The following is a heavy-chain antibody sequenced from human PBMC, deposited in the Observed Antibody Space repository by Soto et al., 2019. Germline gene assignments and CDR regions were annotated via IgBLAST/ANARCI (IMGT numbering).Heavy chain of an antibody. CDR2: ISGGGDTT. J-gene: IGHJ4*02. CDR1: GFTFNNYA. V-gene: IGHV3-23*01. D-gene: IGHD3-10*01. Sequence: EVQLLESGGGLVQPGGSLRLSCAASGFTFNNYAMTWVRQAPGKGLEWVSAISGGGDTTSYADSVKGRVTVSRDGSKNTRYLQRGSLRAEDSALYYWANGRGGSWSRTPRVDFWGQGTLVAVSS. CDR3: ANGRGGSWSRTPRVDF.